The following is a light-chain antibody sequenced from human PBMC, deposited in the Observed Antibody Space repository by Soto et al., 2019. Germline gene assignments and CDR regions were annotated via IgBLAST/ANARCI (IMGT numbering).Light chain of an antibody. J-gene: IGLJ2*01. V-gene: IGLV4-69*01. CDR2: LNSDGSH. CDR3: QSWNTGTHVV. CDR1: SGHSSYA. Sequence: QPVLTQSPSASASLGASVKLTCTLSSGHSSYAIAWHQQQPEKGPRYLMKLNSDGSHNKGDGIPDRFSGSSSGAERYLTISSLQSEAEADYYCQSWNTGTHVVFGGGTKVTVL.